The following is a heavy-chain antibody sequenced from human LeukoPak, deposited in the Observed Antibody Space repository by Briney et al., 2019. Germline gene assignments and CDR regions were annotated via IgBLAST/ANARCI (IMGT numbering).Heavy chain of an antibody. CDR2: IIPIFGTA. CDR3: ARPENYDFWFDP. D-gene: IGHD3-3*01. J-gene: IGHJ5*02. CDR1: GGTFSSCA. Sequence: GASVKVSYKASGGTFSSCAISWVRQAPGQGLEWMGGIIPIFGTANYAQKFQGRVTITTDESTSTAYMELSSLRSEDTAVYYCARPENYDFWFDPWGQGTLVTVSS. V-gene: IGHV1-69*05.